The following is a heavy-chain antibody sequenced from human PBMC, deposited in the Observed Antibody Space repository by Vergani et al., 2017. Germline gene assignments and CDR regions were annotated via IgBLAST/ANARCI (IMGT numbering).Heavy chain of an antibody. CDR1: GYTFTSYG. CDR2: ISAYNGKT. D-gene: IGHD5-18*01. J-gene: IGHJ4*02. V-gene: IGHV1-18*01. Sequence: QVQLVQSGAEVKKPGASVKVSCKASGYTFTSYGISWVRQAPGQGLEWMGWISAYNGKTNYAQKLQGRVTMTTDTSTSTAYMELRSLRSDDTAVYYCATQYSYGALHEGTFDYWGQGTLVTVSS. CDR3: ATQYSYGALHEGTFDY.